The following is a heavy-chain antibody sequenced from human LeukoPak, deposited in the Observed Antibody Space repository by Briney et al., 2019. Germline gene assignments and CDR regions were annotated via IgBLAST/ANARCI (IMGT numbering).Heavy chain of an antibody. CDR1: GFTFSSYA. J-gene: IGHJ6*02. CDR3: AKPHETSPTALFYYYYYGMDV. CDR2: ISGSGGST. V-gene: IGHV3-23*01. Sequence: GGSLRLSCAASGFTFSSYAMSWVRQAPGKGLEWVSAISGSGGSTYYADSVKGRFTISRDNSKNTLYLQMNSLRAEDTAVDYCAKPHETSPTALFYYYYYGMDVWGQGTTVTVSS.